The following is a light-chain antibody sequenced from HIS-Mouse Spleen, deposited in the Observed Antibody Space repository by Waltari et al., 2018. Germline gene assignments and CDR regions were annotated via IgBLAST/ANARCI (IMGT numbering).Light chain of an antibody. CDR1: SSDVGSYNL. CDR2: DGS. CDR3: CSYAGSSTWV. Sequence: QSALTQPASVSGSPGQSITISCTGTSSDVGSYNLVSWYQQHPGKAPKLMIYDGSKRPSGVSNPFSGSKSGTTASLTISGLQAEDEADYYCCSYAGSSTWVFGGGTKLTVL. V-gene: IGLV2-23*01. J-gene: IGLJ3*02.